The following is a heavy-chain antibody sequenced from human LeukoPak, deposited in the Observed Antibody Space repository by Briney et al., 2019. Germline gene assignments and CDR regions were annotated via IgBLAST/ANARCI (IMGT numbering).Heavy chain of an antibody. CDR1: GYTFSSYA. CDR3: ARQWLGTSPFDY. CDR2: IIPIFGTA. D-gene: IGHD6-19*01. J-gene: IGHJ4*02. Sequence: GASVKVSCEASGYTFSSYAISWVRQAPGQGLEWMGGIIPIFGTANYAQKFQGRVTITADKSTSTAYMELSSLRSEDTAVYYCARQWLGTSPFDYWGQGTLVTVSS. V-gene: IGHV1-69*06.